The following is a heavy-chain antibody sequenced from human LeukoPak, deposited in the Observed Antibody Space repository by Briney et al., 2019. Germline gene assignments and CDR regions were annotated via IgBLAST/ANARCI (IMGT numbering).Heavy chain of an antibody. CDR1: GFTFSSSW. CDR3: AKDRRVISMIVVVRPDY. CDR2: MNGDGRTT. D-gene: IGHD3-22*01. J-gene: IGHJ4*02. V-gene: IGHV3-74*01. Sequence: GGSLRLSCAGSGFTFSSSWLHWVRQAPGGGLVWLSRMNGDGRTTNYADSVKGRFTISRDNAKNTLYLQMNSLRDEDTAVYYCAKDRRVISMIVVVRPDYWGQGTLVTVSS.